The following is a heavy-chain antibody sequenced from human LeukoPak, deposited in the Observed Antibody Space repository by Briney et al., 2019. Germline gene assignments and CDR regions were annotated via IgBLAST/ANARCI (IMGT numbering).Heavy chain of an antibody. CDR2: INSDGSST. CDR1: GFTFSSYW. Sequence: GGSLRLSCAASGFTFSSYWMHWVRQAPGKGLVWVSRINSDGSSTSYADSVKGRFTISRDNAKNTLYLQMNSLRAEDTAVYYCARMGYSYGYFDYWGQGTLVTVSS. J-gene: IGHJ4*02. D-gene: IGHD5-18*01. V-gene: IGHV3-74*01. CDR3: ARMGYSYGYFDY.